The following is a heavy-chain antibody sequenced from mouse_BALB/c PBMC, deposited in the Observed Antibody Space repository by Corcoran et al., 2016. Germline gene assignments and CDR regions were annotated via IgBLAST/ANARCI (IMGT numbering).Heavy chain of an antibody. D-gene: IGHD2-4*01. CDR1: GYTFTNYG. CDR3: ARTYYDYDGIAY. V-gene: IGHV9-3-1*01. Sequence: QIQLVQSGPELKKPGETVKISCKASGYTFTNYGMNWVKQAPGKGLKWMGWINTYTGEPTYADDFKGRFAFSLETSASTAYMQINNLKNEDTATYFCARTYYDYDGIAYGGQGTLVTVSA. J-gene: IGHJ3*01. CDR2: INTYTGEP.